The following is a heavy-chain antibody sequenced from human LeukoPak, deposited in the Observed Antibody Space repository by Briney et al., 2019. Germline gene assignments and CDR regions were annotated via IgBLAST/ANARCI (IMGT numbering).Heavy chain of an antibody. CDR3: ARGRIFGVVTGAFDI. V-gene: IGHV1-18*01. Sequence: ASVTVSCKASGYTFTSYGISWVRQAPGQGLEWMGWISAYNGNTNYAQKLQGRVTMTTDTSTSTAYMELRSLRSDDTAVYYCARGRIFGVVTGAFDIWGQGTMVTVSS. J-gene: IGHJ3*02. CDR2: ISAYNGNT. CDR1: GYTFTSYG. D-gene: IGHD3-3*01.